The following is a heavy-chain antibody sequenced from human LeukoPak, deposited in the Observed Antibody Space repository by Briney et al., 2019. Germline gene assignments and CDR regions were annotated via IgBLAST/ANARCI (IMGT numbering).Heavy chain of an antibody. CDR1: GFIFSTYN. CDR2: VSSSSSYI. CDR3: ARGHYQIEL. J-gene: IGHJ4*02. D-gene: IGHD3-10*01. Sequence: GGSLRLSCAASGFIFSTYNMNWVRQSPGKGLEWISSVSSSSSYIYYIDSVKGRFTISRDNVRNSLFLQMNSLRTEDTSVYYCARGHYQIELWGQGTLVTVPS. V-gene: IGHV3-21*01.